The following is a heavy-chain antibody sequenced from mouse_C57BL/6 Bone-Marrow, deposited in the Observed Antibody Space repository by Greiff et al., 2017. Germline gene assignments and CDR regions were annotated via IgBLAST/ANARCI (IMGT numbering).Heavy chain of an antibody. J-gene: IGHJ3*01. D-gene: IGHD1-1*01. V-gene: IGHV1-66*01. CDR1: GYSFTSYY. CDR3: ARPYYGSPFAD. CDR2: IYPGSGNT. Sequence: QVQLQQSGPELVKPGASVKISCKASGYSFTSYYIHWVKQRPGQGLEWIGWIYPGSGNTKYNEKFKGKATLTADTSSSTAYMQLSSLTSEDSAVXYCARPYYGSPFADWGQGTLVTVSA.